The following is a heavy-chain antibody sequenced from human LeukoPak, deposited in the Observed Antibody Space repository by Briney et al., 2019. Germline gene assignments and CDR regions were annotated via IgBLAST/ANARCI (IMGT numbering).Heavy chain of an antibody. J-gene: IGHJ5*02. D-gene: IGHD3-10*01. CDR1: GFTFSSYA. CDR3: AKFLGVSVWYGISGP. V-gene: IGHV3-23*01. Sequence: GKSLRLSCAASGFTFSSYAMTWVRQAPGKGLEWVSAITNSGGTTYYADSVKGRFTISRDNSKNTLYLQMNSLRAEDTAVYYCAKFLGVSVWYGISGPWGQGTLVTVSS. CDR2: ITNSGGTT.